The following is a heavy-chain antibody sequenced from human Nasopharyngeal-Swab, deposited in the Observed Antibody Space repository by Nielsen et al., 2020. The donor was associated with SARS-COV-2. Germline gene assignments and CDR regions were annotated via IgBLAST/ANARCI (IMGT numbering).Heavy chain of an antibody. Sequence: SCAASGFTFSSYGMHWVRQAPGKGLEWVAVIPYDGSNKYYADSVKGRFTISRDNSKNTLYLQMNSLRAEDTAVYYCAKTNSGSYWVLGYWGQGTLVTVSS. J-gene: IGHJ4*02. D-gene: IGHD1-26*01. CDR1: GFTFSSYG. V-gene: IGHV3-30*18. CDR2: IPYDGSNK. CDR3: AKTNSGSYWVLGY.